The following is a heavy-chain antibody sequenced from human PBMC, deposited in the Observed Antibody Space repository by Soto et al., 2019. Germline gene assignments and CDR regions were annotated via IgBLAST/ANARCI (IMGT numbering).Heavy chain of an antibody. CDR3: ARDNWNYASTVGPPLGYFDY. CDR2: TYYRSKWYN. V-gene: IGHV6-1*01. D-gene: IGHD1-7*01. CDR1: GDCVSSNSAA. J-gene: IGHJ4*02. Sequence: SRTLSLTCAISGDCVSSNSAAWNWIRQSPSRGLEWLGRTYYRSKWYNDYAVTVKSRITVNPDTSKNQFTLQLNSVTPEDTAVYYCARDNWNYASTVGPPLGYFDYWGQGTLVTVSS.